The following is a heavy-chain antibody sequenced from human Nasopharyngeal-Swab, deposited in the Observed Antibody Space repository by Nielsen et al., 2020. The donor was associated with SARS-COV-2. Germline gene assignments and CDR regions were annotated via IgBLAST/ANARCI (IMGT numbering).Heavy chain of an antibody. CDR1: GFTFDDYA. V-gene: IGHV3-20*01. D-gene: IGHD3-3*01. J-gene: IGHJ5*01. Sequence: GESLKISCAASGFTFDDYAMSWVRQVPGKGLEWVANINWNGGSADYSDAVKGRFTISRDNAKNSLYLQMNSLRAEDTAIYHCARQTIYSFGWFDSWGQGNLVTVSS. CDR2: INWNGGSA. CDR3: ARQTIYSFGWFDS.